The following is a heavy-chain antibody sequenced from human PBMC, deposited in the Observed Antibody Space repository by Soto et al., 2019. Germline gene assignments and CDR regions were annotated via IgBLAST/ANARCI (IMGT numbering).Heavy chain of an antibody. J-gene: IGHJ5*01. V-gene: IGHV3-23*01. CDR3: AKLTYPSDSTGYYYERVSGWIDS. CDR1: GFTFSSYA. D-gene: IGHD3-22*01. Sequence: EVQLLESGGGLIQPGGSLRLSCAASGFTFSSYAMSWVRQAPGKGLEGVSGISASGGTANLAASVEGRSTISRDNSKSTLYLQLRSLRAGDTAVYYCAKLTYPSDSTGYYYERVSGWIDSWGQGTLVTVSS. CDR2: ISASGGTA.